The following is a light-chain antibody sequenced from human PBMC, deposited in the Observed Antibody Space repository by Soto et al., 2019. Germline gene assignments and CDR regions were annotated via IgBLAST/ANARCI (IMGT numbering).Light chain of an antibody. J-gene: IGLJ1*01. CDR3: CSYAGRSTYV. CDR2: EGS. Sequence: QSALTQPASVSGSPGQSITISCTGTSSDVGSYNLVSWYQHHPGKAPKLMIYEGSRRPSGVSDRFSGSKSGNTASLTISGLQADDEADYYCCSYAGRSTYVFGTGTKLTVL. V-gene: IGLV2-23*01. CDR1: SSDVGSYNL.